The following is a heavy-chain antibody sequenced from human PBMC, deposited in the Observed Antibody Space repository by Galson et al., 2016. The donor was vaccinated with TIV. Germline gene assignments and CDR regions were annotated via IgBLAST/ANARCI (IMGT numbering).Heavy chain of an antibody. Sequence: QSGAEVKKPGESLRISCKTSGYSFTNYWITWVRQMPGEGLEWMGRIDTRDSYTNYSPTFEGHVTISADKSISTAYLEWPSLKASDSAIYYCARSVSAGSGWVDPWGQGTLVTVSS. D-gene: IGHD2-8*01. V-gene: IGHV5-10-1*01. CDR1: GYSFTNYW. CDR3: ARSVSAGSGWVDP. CDR2: IDTRDSYT. J-gene: IGHJ5*02.